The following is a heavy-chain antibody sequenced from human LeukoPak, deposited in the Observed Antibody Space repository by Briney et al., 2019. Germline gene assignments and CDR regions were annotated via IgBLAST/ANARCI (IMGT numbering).Heavy chain of an antibody. CDR1: GYTFTAYY. CDR2: INPNSGAT. Sequence: ASVKVSCKASGYTFTAYYIHWVRQAPGQGLEWMGWINPNSGATNYAQNFQGRVTMTADTSISAAYLDLSRLRSDDSAVYYCARDPTVQAGYYYGMDVWGQGTTVTVSS. J-gene: IGHJ6*02. CDR3: ARDPTVQAGYYYGMDV. V-gene: IGHV1-2*02. D-gene: IGHD4-11*01.